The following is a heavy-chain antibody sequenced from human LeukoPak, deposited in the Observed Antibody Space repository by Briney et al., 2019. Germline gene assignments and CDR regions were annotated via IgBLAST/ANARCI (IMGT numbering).Heavy chain of an antibody. CDR2: INHSGST. D-gene: IGHD1-26*01. J-gene: IGHJ4*02. CDR3: ARGRREFGY. Sequence: SETLSLTCAVYGGSFSGYYWSWIRQPPGKGLEWIGEINHSGSTNYNPSLKSRVTISVDTSKNQFSLKLSSVTAADTAVYYRARGRREFGYWGQGTLVTVSS. V-gene: IGHV4-34*01. CDR1: GGSFSGYY.